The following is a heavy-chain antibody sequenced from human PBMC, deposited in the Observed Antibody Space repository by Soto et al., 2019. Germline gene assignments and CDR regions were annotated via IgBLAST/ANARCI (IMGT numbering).Heavy chain of an antibody. CDR3: ARIAMVRGVIVHNYFDY. J-gene: IGHJ4*02. CDR2: IFSNDEK. V-gene: IGHV2-26*01. CDR1: GFSLSNARMG. D-gene: IGHD3-10*01. Sequence: QVTLKESGPVLVNPTETLTLTCTVSGFSLSNARMGVSWIRQPPGKALEWLAHIFSNDEKSYSTSLKSRLTISKDTSKSQVVLTMTNMDPVDTATYYCARIAMVRGVIVHNYFDYWGQGTLVTVSS.